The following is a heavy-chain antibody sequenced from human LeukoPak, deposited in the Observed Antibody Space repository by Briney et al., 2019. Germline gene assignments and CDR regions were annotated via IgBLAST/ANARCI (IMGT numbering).Heavy chain of an antibody. CDR1: GYTFTSYD. Sequence: GASVKVSCKASGYTFTSYDINWVRQATGQGLEWMGWMNPNSGNTGYAQKFQGRVTITRNTSISTAYMELSSLRSEDTAVYYCARGAEYCSSTSCDAHPYMDVWGKGTTVTVSS. J-gene: IGHJ6*03. V-gene: IGHV1-8*03. CDR2: MNPNSGNT. D-gene: IGHD2-2*01. CDR3: ARGAEYCSSTSCDAHPYMDV.